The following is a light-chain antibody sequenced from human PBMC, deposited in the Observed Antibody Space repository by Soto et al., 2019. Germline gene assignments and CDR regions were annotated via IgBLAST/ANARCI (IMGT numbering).Light chain of an antibody. V-gene: IGKV3-11*01. CDR1: QGVSNY. CDR3: QHRSSWPLT. Sequence: EIVLTQSPATLSLSPGERATLSCRASQGVSNYLAWYQQKSGQAPRLLIYDASNRATGISARFSGSGAGTGFTLTISSLEPEDFAVYFCQHRSSWPLTFGGGTKVEIK. J-gene: IGKJ4*01. CDR2: DAS.